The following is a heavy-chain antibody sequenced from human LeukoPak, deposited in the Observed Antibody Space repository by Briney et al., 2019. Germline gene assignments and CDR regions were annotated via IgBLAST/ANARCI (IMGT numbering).Heavy chain of an antibody. V-gene: IGHV1-2*02. CDR2: INPNSGGT. CDR3: ARGALYGSGSPDY. CDR1: GYTFTSYY. D-gene: IGHD3-10*01. Sequence: ASVKVSCKASGYTFTSYYMHWVRQAPGQGLEWMGWINPNSGGTNYAQKFQGRVTMTRDTSASTAYMELSSLRSEDTAVYYCARGALYGSGSPDYWGQGTLVTVSS. J-gene: IGHJ4*02.